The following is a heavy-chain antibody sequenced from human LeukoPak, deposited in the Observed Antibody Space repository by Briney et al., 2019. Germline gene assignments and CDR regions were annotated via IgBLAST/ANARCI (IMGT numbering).Heavy chain of an antibody. Sequence: ASVKVSCKASGYTFTDSYMHWVRQAPGQGLEWMGRINPNSGGTNYAQKFQGRVTMTRDTSISTAYMELSRLRSDDTAVYYCAKREHGGAGYGTFDYWGQGTLVTVSS. CDR2: INPNSGGT. D-gene: IGHD6-13*01. CDR1: GYTFTDSY. J-gene: IGHJ4*02. V-gene: IGHV1-2*06. CDR3: AKREHGGAGYGTFDY.